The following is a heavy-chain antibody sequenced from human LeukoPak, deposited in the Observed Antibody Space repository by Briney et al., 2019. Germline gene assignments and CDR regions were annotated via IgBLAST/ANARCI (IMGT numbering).Heavy chain of an antibody. Sequence: SETLSLTCAVYGGSFSGYYWSWIRQPPGKGLEWIGEINHSGSTYYNPSLKSRVTISVDTSKNQFSLKLSSVTAADTAVYYCARDDGGRDGYPRPYDYWGQGTLVTVSS. J-gene: IGHJ4*02. D-gene: IGHD5-24*01. CDR2: INHSGST. V-gene: IGHV4-34*09. CDR3: ARDDGGRDGYPRPYDY. CDR1: GGSFSGYY.